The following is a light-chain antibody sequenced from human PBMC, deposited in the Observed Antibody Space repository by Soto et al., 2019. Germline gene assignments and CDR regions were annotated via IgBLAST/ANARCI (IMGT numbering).Light chain of an antibody. Sequence: EIVMTQSPATLSLSQGDRATLSCRASQNIGINFAWYQQRLGQVPRLLIYGASTRASGIPARFSGSGSGTEFTLTISSLQSEDFAVYYCLQYNSWPRTFGQGTKVEL. J-gene: IGKJ1*01. CDR2: GAS. V-gene: IGKV3-15*01. CDR3: LQYNSWPRT. CDR1: QNIGIN.